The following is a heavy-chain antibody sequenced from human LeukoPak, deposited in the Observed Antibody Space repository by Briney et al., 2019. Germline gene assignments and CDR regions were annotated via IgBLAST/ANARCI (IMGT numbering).Heavy chain of an antibody. D-gene: IGHD3-10*01. J-gene: IGHJ4*02. V-gene: IGHV3-23*01. CDR2: IRSSDDST. CDR3: AKDATEYYYGSGSFIFDY. CDR1: GFTFSSYG. Sequence: GGSLRLSCAASGFTFSSYGMSWVRQAPGKGLEWVSGIRSSDDSTYYADSVKGRFTISRDNSKNTLYLQMNSLRAEDTAVYYCAKDATEYYYGSGSFIFDYWGQGTLVTVSS.